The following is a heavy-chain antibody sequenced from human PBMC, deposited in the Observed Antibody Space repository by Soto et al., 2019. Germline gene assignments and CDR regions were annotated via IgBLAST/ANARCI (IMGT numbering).Heavy chain of an antibody. Sequence: QVQLQQWGAGLLKPSETLSLTCAVYGGSFSGYYWSWIRQPPGKGLEYIGEINHSGSTNYNPSLXXRXPISVDTSKNQFSLKLSSVTAADTAVYYCARSYGGNSGTFDFWGQGTLVTVSS. CDR3: ARSYGGNSGTFDF. D-gene: IGHD4-17*01. CDR2: INHSGST. V-gene: IGHV4-34*01. CDR1: GGSFSGYY. J-gene: IGHJ4*02.